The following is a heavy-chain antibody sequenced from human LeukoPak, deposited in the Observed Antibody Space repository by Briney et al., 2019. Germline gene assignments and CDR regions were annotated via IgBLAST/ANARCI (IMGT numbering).Heavy chain of an antibody. V-gene: IGHV1-69*05. CDR3: ARDQFYDSSGYPFDL. CDR2: IIPIFGTA. J-gene: IGHJ5*02. Sequence: ASVKVSRKASGGTFSSYAISWVRQAPGQGLEWMGRIIPIFGTANYAQKFQGRVTITTDESTSTAYMELSSLRSEDTAVYYCARDQFYDSSGYPFDLWGQGTLVTVSS. CDR1: GGTFSSYA. D-gene: IGHD3-22*01.